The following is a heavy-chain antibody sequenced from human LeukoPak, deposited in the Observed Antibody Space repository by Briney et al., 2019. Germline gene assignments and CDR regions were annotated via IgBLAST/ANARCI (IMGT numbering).Heavy chain of an antibody. CDR2: IVVGSGNT. V-gene: IGHV1-58*01. D-gene: IGHD1-14*01. CDR1: GFTFTSSA. CDR3: AARRGRTRYYYYYMDV. J-gene: IGHJ6*03. Sequence: SVKVSCKASGFTFTSSAVQWVRQARGQRLEWIGWIVVGSGNTNYAQKFQERVTITRDMSTSTAYMELSSLRSEDTAVYYCAARRGRTRYYYYYMDVWGKGTTVTVSS.